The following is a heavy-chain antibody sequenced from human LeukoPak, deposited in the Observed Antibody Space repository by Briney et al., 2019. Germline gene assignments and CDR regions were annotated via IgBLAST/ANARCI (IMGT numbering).Heavy chain of an antibody. J-gene: IGHJ4*02. D-gene: IGHD3-10*01. CDR1: GYTFIHYY. Sequence: GASVKVSCKPSGYTFIHYYMHWVRQASGEGFEWMGIVDPSGDIATYAQKFQGRVTLTTDTSTSTFYMELSSLRSEDTAIYYCARDSFGARGFDHWGQGTPVTVSS. V-gene: IGHV1-46*01. CDR3: ARDSFGARGFDH. CDR2: VDPSGDIA.